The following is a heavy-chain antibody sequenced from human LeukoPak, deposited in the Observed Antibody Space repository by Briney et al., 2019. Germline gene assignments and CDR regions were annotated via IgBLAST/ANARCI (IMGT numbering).Heavy chain of an antibody. CDR3: ARGDLDFDY. V-gene: IGHV5-51*01. J-gene: IGHJ4*02. CDR2: IYPGDSDT. Sequence: GGSLKISWKGSGYRFTSYWIGWGRQLPGKGLEWMGIIYPGDSDTRYSPSFQGQVTISADKSISTAYLQWSSLKASDTAMYYCARGDLDFDYWGQGTLVTVSS. D-gene: IGHD3-16*01. CDR1: GYRFTSYW.